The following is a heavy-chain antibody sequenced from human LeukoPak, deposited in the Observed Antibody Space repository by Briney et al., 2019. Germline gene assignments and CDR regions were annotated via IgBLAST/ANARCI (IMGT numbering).Heavy chain of an antibody. CDR3: ARGGDGYNYDLYYYYYMDV. J-gene: IGHJ6*03. Sequence: GGSLRLSCAASGFTFSSYSMNWVRQAPGKGLEWVSSISSSSSYIYYADSVKGRFTISRDNAKNSLYLQMNSLRAEDTAVYYCARGGDGYNYDLYYYYYMDVWGKGTTVTVSS. CDR1: GFTFSSYS. V-gene: IGHV3-21*04. D-gene: IGHD5-24*01. CDR2: ISSSSSYI.